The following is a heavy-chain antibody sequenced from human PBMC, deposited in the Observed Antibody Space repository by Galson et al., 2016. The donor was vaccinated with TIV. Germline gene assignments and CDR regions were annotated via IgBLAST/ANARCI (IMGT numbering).Heavy chain of an antibody. Sequence: SLRLSCAATGFNFSSYEMNWVRQAPGKGLEWVSYIIESGRTIYYADSVKGRFTISRDNAKNSLYLQMNSLRAEDTAVYYCARGRGYCTTTSCYMDYWGQGTLVTVSS. CDR2: IIESGRTI. D-gene: IGHD2-2*02. CDR1: GFNFSSYE. CDR3: ARGRGYCTTTSCYMDY. V-gene: IGHV3-48*03. J-gene: IGHJ4*02.